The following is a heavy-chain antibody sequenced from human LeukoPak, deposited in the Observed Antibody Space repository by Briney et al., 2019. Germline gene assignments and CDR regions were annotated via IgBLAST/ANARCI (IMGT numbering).Heavy chain of an antibody. V-gene: IGHV1-18*01. Sequence: ASVKVSCKASGYTFTSYGISWVRQAPGQGLEWMGWISGYNGNTNYAQKFQGRVTMTRDTSISTAYMELSRLRSDDTAVYYCARGYSYDKNAFDIWGQGTMVTVSS. CDR3: ARGYSYDKNAFDI. CDR2: ISGYNGNT. D-gene: IGHD5-18*01. J-gene: IGHJ3*02. CDR1: GYTFTSYG.